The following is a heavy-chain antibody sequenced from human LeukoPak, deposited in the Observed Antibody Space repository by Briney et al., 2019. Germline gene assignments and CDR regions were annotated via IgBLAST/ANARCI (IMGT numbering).Heavy chain of an antibody. Sequence: GGTLRLSCAASGFTFSSYSMNWVRQAPGKGQGRVSYISSSSSTIYYAGSVKGRFTISRDNAKNSLYLQMNSLRAEDTAVYYCASGCSSTSCARDYFDYWGQGTLVTVSS. CDR2: ISSSSSTI. D-gene: IGHD2-2*01. V-gene: IGHV3-48*04. J-gene: IGHJ4*02. CDR1: GFTFSSYS. CDR3: ASGCSSTSCARDYFDY.